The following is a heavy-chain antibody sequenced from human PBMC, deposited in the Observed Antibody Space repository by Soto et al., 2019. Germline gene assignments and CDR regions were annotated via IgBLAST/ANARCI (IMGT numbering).Heavy chain of an antibody. CDR3: ARGWGDYSSRWYDY. J-gene: IGHJ4*02. V-gene: IGHV3-74*01. Sequence: EVQLVESGGGLVQPGGSLRLSCAASGFTFSTNWMHWVRQAPGKGLVWVSRINSDGSSTNYADSVKGRFTISRDNDKNTLHGHLDWLRAEDTAVYFCARGWGDYSSRWYDYCGQGTLVTVSS. D-gene: IGHD6-13*01. CDR2: INSDGSST. CDR1: GFTFSTNW.